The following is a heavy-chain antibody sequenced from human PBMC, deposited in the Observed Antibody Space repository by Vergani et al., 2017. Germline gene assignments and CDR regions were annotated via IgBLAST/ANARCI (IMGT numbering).Heavy chain of an antibody. CDR2: INIGGRT. V-gene: IGHV3-66*02. CDR1: RFSVSSHY. J-gene: IGHJ3*02. CDR3: ARGMTTETTDLDGFDI. D-gene: IGHD4-17*01. Sequence: LVESGGGLVQPGGSLRLSCAASRFSVSSHYMTWVRQAPGKGLEWVSTINIGGRTSYADSVKGRLTLTRDDSKNTLHRQMNSLRPEDTAVYYCARGMTTETTDLDGFDIWGQGTMVSVSS.